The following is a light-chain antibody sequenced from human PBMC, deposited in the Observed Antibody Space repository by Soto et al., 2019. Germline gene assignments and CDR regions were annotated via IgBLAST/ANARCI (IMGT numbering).Light chain of an antibody. J-gene: IGLJ2*01. CDR2: WNN. V-gene: IGLV1-47*01. CDR1: SSNIGSNS. CDR3: AACDDSLSGVV. Sequence: QSVLTQPPSAPGTPGQRVSISCSGGSSNIGSNSVSWYQHLPGTAPKLLIYWNNHRPSGVPDRFSASTSGTSSSLAISGLRSEDEADYYCAACDDSLSGVVFGGGTKLTVL.